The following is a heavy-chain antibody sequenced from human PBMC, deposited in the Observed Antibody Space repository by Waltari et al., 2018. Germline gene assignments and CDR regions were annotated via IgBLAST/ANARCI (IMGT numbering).Heavy chain of an antibody. CDR1: GGSFSGFY. V-gene: IGHV4-34*01. CDR3: ARIGVTYYYYYGMDV. CDR2: INHSGST. D-gene: IGHD3-10*01. J-gene: IGHJ6*02. Sequence: QVQLQQWGAGRLKPSETLSLTCAVYGGSFSGFYSSWIRQPPGKGLEGMGEINHSGSTNYNPSLKSRVTISVDTAKNQFSLKLSSVTAADTAVYYCARIGVTYYYYYGMDVWGQGTTVTVSS.